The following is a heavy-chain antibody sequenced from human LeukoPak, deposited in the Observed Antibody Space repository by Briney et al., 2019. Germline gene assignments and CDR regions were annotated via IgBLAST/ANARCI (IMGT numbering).Heavy chain of an antibody. CDR3: AKELAAAAGHFDY. CDR1: GSTFDDYA. Sequence: GGSLRLSCAASGSTFDDYAMHWVRQAPGKGLEWVSGISWNSGSIGYADSVKGRFTISRDNSKNTLYMQMNSLRAEDTAVYYCAKELAAAAGHFDYWGQGTLVTVSS. D-gene: IGHD6-13*01. V-gene: IGHV3-9*01. J-gene: IGHJ4*02. CDR2: ISWNSGSI.